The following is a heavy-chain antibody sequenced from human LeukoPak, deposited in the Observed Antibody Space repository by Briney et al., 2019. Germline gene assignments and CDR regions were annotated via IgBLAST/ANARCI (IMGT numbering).Heavy chain of an antibody. D-gene: IGHD3-10*01. Sequence: PGGSLRLSCAASGFTFSSYSMYWVRQAPGKGLEWVSSISSSSSYIYYADSVKGRFTISRDNAKNSLYLQMNSLRAEDTAVYYCARDRGGGAILYYFDYWGQGTLVTVSS. J-gene: IGHJ4*02. CDR2: ISSSSSYI. CDR1: GFTFSSYS. CDR3: ARDRGGGAILYYFDY. V-gene: IGHV3-21*01.